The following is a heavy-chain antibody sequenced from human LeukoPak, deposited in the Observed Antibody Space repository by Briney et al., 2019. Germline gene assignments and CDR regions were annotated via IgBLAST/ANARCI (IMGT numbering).Heavy chain of an antibody. D-gene: IGHD1/OR15-1a*01. CDR3: ARDQQAPSNYYYYYMDV. CDR1: GGTFSSYA. V-gene: IGHV1-69*04. J-gene: IGHJ6*03. Sequence: SVKVSCKASGGTFSSYAISWVRQAPGQGLEWMGRIIPILGIANYAQKFQGRVTITTDESTSTAYMELSSLRSEDTAVYYCARDQQAPSNYYYYYMDVWGKGTTVTVSS. CDR2: IIPILGIA.